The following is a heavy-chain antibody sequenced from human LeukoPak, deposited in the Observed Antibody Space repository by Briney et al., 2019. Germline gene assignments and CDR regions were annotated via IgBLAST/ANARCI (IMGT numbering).Heavy chain of an antibody. Sequence: SVKVSCKASGGTFSSYAISWVRQAPGQGLEWMGRIIPILGIANYAQKFQGRVTITADKYTSTAYMELSSLRSEDTAVYYCAREITRVGELSSLYWGQGTLVTVSS. D-gene: IGHD3-16*02. CDR2: IIPILGIA. CDR1: GGTFSSYA. CDR3: AREITRVGELSSLY. J-gene: IGHJ4*02. V-gene: IGHV1-69*04.